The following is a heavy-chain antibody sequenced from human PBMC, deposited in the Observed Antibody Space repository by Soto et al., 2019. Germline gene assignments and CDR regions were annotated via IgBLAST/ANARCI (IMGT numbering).Heavy chain of an antibody. Sequence: SQTLSLTCAISGDSVSSNTASWNRIRQSPSRGLEWLGRPYFRSKWYNDYAVSVKSRIIINPDTSNNQFSLQLNSVTPEDTAVYFCAKGDNLGPKTGYAFDPWGQGIMVTVSS. V-gene: IGHV6-1*01. D-gene: IGHD5-12*01. CDR2: PYFRSKWYN. CDR3: AKGDNLGPKTGYAFDP. J-gene: IGHJ5*02. CDR1: GDSVSSNTAS.